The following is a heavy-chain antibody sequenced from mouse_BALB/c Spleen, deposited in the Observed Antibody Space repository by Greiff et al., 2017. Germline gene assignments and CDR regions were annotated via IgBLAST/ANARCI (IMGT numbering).Heavy chain of an antibody. V-gene: IGHV1S81*02. J-gene: IGHJ3*01. D-gene: IGHD4-1*02. CDR1: GYTFTSYY. CDR3: TRTTGTAWFAY. CDR2: INPSNGGT. Sequence: VQLQQSGAELVKPGASVKLSCKASGYTFTSYYMYWVKQRPGQGLEWIGEINPSNGGTNFNEKFKSKATLTVDKSSSTAYMQLSSLTSEDSAVYYCTRTTGTAWFAYWGQGTLVTVSA.